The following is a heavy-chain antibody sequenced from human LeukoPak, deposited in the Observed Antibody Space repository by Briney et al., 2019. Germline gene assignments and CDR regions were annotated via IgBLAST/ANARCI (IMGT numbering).Heavy chain of an antibody. D-gene: IGHD3-3*01. CDR1: GFTFDDYG. CDR2: INWNGGST. Sequence: RPGGSLRLSCAASGFTFDDYGMSWVRQAPGKGLEWVSGINWNGGSTGYADSVKGRFTISRDNSKNTLYLQMNSLRAEDTAVYYCAKDVEWLPYYYMDVWGKGTTVTVSS. J-gene: IGHJ6*03. V-gene: IGHV3-20*04. CDR3: AKDVEWLPYYYMDV.